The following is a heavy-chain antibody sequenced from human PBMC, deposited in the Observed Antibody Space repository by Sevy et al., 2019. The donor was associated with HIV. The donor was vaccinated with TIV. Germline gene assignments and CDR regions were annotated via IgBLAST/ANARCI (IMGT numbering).Heavy chain of an antibody. Sequence: ASVKVSCKASGYTFTGYYMHWVRQAPGQGLEWMGWINPNSGGTNYAQKFQGRVTMTGETSISPAYMELSRLRSDDTAVYYCARNGVRAAAGRVGWFDPWGQGTLVTVSS. CDR1: GYTFTGYY. CDR3: ARNGVRAAAGRVGWFDP. D-gene: IGHD6-13*01. V-gene: IGHV1-2*02. J-gene: IGHJ5*02. CDR2: INPNSGGT.